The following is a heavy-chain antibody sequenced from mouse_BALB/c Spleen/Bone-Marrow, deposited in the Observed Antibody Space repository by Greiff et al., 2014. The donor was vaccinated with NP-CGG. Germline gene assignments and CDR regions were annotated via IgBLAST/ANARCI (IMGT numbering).Heavy chain of an antibody. J-gene: IGHJ1*01. CDR3: ARGLRDWYFDV. CDR2: INPSTGNT. Sequence: QVQLKESGAELAKPGASVKMSCKASGYTFTTYWIHWVKQRPGQGLEWIGYINPSTGNTEYNQKFRGRATLTADKSSSTPYMHLSSLTSEDSAVYYCARGLRDWYFDVWGAGTTVTVSS. CDR1: GYTFTTYW. D-gene: IGHD2-4*01. V-gene: IGHV1-7*01.